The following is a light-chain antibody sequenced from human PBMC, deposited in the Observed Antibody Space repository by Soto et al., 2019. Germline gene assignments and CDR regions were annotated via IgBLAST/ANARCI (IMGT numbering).Light chain of an antibody. V-gene: IGLV3-1*01. CDR3: QAWDRNTGV. CDR1: KLGDKY. Sequence: SYELTQPPSVSVSPGQTASITCSGDKLGDKYACWYQQKPGQSPVLVIYQDTKRPSGIPERFSGSNSANTATLTIRETQAMDEADYYCQAWDRNTGVFGGGTKLTVL. J-gene: IGLJ2*01. CDR2: QDT.